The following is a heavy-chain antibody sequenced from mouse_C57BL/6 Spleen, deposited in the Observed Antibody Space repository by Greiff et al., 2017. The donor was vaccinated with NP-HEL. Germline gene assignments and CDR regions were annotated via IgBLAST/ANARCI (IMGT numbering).Heavy chain of an antibody. Sequence: QVQLKQSGAELVKPGASVKISCKASGYAFSSYWMNWVKQRPGKGLEWIGQIYPGDGDTNYNGKFKGKATLTADKSSSTAYMQLSSLTSEDSAVYFCARGYYGYYFDYWGQGTTLTVSS. V-gene: IGHV1-80*01. CDR2: IYPGDGDT. J-gene: IGHJ2*01. CDR3: ARGYYGYYFDY. CDR1: GYAFSSYW. D-gene: IGHD1-2*01.